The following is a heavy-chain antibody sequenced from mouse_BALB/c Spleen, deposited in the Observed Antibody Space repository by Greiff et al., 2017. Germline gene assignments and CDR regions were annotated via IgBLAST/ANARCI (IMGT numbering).Heavy chain of an antibody. CDR1: GFTFTDYY. V-gene: IGHV7-3*02. J-gene: IGHJ4*01. CDR2: IRNKANGYTT. D-gene: IGHD4-1*01. Sequence: EVKLVESGGGLVQPGGSLRLSCATSGFTFTDYYMSWVRQPPGKALEWLGFIRNKANGYTTEYSASVKGRFTISRDNSQSILYLQMNTLRAEDSATYYCAREKGGTVDYWGQGTSVTVSS. CDR3: AREKGGTVDY.